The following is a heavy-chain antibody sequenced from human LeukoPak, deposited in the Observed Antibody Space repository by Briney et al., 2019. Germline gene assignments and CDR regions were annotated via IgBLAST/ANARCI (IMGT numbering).Heavy chain of an antibody. J-gene: IGHJ4*02. V-gene: IGHV6-1*01. CDR3: ARSSNLHYFDY. Sequence: SQTLSLTCAISGDSVSNNSAFWIWIRQSPSRGLQWLGRTYYRSKRYNDYAVSVKSRITLNVDTSKNQFALQLNSVTPEDTAVYYCARSSNLHYFDYWGQGTQVTVSS. CDR2: TYYRSKRYN. CDR1: GDSVSNNSAF.